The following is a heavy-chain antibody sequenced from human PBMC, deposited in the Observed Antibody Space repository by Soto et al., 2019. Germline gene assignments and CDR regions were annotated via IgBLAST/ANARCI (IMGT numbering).Heavy chain of an antibody. D-gene: IGHD1-26*01. CDR1: GGSVSGSNY. CDR3: ARDQSGTYAFEH. Sequence: QVQLQVSGPGLVKPSETLSLNCTVSGGSVSGSNYWSWIRQSPGKGLEWIGYIYYGVSTNYSPSLKSRATISVDTSKNQFSLRLTSVTAADTAVYYCARDQSGTYAFEHWGRGTLVTVSS. J-gene: IGHJ1*01. CDR2: IYYGVST. V-gene: IGHV4-61*01.